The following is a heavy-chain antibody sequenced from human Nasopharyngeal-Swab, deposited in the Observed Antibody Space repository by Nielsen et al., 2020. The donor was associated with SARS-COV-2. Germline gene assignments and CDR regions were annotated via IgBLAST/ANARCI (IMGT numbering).Heavy chain of an antibody. CDR1: GFTFSSYE. CDR2: ISSSGSTI. CDR3: AREGENDSSGYFSDAFDI. V-gene: IGHV3-48*03. D-gene: IGHD3-22*01. J-gene: IGHJ3*02. Sequence: GGSLRLSCAVSGFTFSSYEMNWVRQAPGKGLEWVSYISSSGSTIYYADSVKGRFTISRDNAKNSLYLQMNSLRAEDTAVYYCAREGENDSSGYFSDAFDIWGQGTMVTVSS.